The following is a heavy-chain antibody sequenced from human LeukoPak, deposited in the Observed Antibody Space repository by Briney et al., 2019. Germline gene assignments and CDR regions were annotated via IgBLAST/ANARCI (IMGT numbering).Heavy chain of an antibody. Sequence: SETLSLTCAVYGGPFSGYYWSWIRQPPGKGLEWIGEINHSGSTNYNPSLKSRVTISVDTSKNQFSLKLSSVTAADTAVYYCARGRQLVRRYYFDYWGQGTLVTVSS. CDR3: ARGRQLVRRYYFDY. V-gene: IGHV4-34*01. CDR2: INHSGST. D-gene: IGHD6-13*01. CDR1: GGPFSGYY. J-gene: IGHJ4*02.